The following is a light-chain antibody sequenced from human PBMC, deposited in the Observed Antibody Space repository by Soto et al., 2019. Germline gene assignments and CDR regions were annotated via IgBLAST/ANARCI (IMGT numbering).Light chain of an antibody. CDR2: DVS. V-gene: IGLV2-14*03. CDR1: SSDVGAYNF. J-gene: IGLJ1*01. Sequence: QSALTQPASVSGSPGQSITISCTGTSSDVGAYNFVSWCQQHPGKAPKLMIYDVSNRPSGVSNRFSGSKSGNTASLTISGLQAEDEADYYCSSYTSSDTLYVFGTGTKLTVL. CDR3: SSYTSSDTLYV.